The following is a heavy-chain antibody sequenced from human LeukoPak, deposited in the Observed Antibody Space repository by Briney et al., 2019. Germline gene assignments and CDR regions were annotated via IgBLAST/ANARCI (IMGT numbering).Heavy chain of an antibody. CDR2: IFYTGIT. V-gene: IGHV4-39*01. CDR3: VRRVSGDVKLFNYFDY. CDR1: GGSITNTRYY. J-gene: IGHJ4*02. Sequence: PSETLSLTCTVSGGSITNTRYYWGWIRQTPGNKLEWLGSIFYTGITYYNPSLKSRVTISVDTSKNQFSLKLSSVTAADTAVYYCVRRVSGDVKLFNYFDYWGQGTLVTVSS. D-gene: IGHD2-21*02.